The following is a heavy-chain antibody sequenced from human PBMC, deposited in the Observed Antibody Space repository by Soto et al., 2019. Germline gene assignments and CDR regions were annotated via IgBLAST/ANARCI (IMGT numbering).Heavy chain of an antibody. CDR3: ARGGISHWAYFYYMDF. CDR1: GGSFSGYY. J-gene: IGHJ6*03. CDR2: INQLGSI. Sequence: SETLSLTYIVYGGSFSGYYWSWIRQPPGMALEWIGEINQLGSINYNPSLKSRVTMSLDTSKNQFSLTLNSVTAADTATYYCARGGISHWAYFYYMDFWDRGTTVTVSS. V-gene: IGHV4-34*01. D-gene: IGHD2-21*01.